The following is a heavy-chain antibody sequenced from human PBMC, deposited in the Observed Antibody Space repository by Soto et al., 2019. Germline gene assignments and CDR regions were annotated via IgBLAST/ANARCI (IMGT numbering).Heavy chain of an antibody. CDR1: GFTFSSYG. V-gene: IGHV3-33*01. J-gene: IGHJ2*01. Sequence: QVQLVESGGGVVQPGRSLRLSCAASGFTFSSYGMHWVRQAPGKGLEWVALIWYDGSNKYYADYVKGRFTISRENSKNTLYLQRNSLRAEDTAVYYCARDRATYPHDCFDLWGRGTLGSVSS. D-gene: IGHD1-1*01. CDR2: IWYDGSNK. CDR3: ARDRATYPHDCFDL.